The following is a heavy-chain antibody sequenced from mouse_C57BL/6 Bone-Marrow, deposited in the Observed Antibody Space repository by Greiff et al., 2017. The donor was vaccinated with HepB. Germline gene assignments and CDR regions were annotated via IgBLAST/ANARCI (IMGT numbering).Heavy chain of an antibody. CDR2: FYPGSGSI. CDR3: AIFYSNSLFDY. V-gene: IGHV1-62-2*01. J-gene: IGHJ2*01. D-gene: IGHD2-5*01. Sequence: QVQLQQSGAELVKPGASVKLSCKASGYTFTEYTIHWVKQRSGQGLEWIGWFYPGSGSIKYNEKFKDKATLTVDKSSSTAYMQLSSLTSEDSAVYYCAIFYSNSLFDYWGQGTTLTVSS. CDR1: GYTFTEYT.